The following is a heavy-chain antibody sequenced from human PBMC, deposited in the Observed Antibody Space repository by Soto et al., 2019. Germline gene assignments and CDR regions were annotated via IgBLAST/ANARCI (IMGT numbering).Heavy chain of an antibody. CDR1: DDSITRGASY. D-gene: IGHD3-10*01. J-gene: IGHJ4*02. CDR3: LFDY. CDR2: IQNRGST. Sequence: HLQLQESGPGLVKPSETLSLTCTVSDDSITRGASYWGLIRQPPGKGLEGIGTIQNRGSTYSNPSLKGRVTMSLDTSKNQFSLRLTSVCAVMFWFGDLLFDYWGQGTLVTVSS. V-gene: IGHV4-39*01.